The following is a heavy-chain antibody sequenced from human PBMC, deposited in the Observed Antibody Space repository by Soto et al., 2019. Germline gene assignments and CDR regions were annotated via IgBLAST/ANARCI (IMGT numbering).Heavy chain of an antibody. CDR3: AADVTYYDFWSGCPNYCTDV. CDR1: GFTFTSSA. V-gene: IGHV1-58*01. J-gene: IGHJ6*02. D-gene: IGHD3-3*01. CDR2: IVVGSGNT. Sequence: PSVKVSCKASGFTFTSSAVQWVRQARGQRLEWIGWIVVGSGNTNYAQKFQERVTITRDMSTSTAYMELSSLRSEDTAVYYCAADVTYYDFWSGCPNYCTDVCGQGTRVTVSS.